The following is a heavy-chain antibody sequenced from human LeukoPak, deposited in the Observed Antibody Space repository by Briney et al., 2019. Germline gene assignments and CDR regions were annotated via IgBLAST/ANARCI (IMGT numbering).Heavy chain of an antibody. D-gene: IGHD5-24*01. J-gene: IGHJ3*02. CDR1: GGTFSSYA. Sequence: SVKVSCKASGGTFSSYAISWVRQAPGQGLEWMGRIIPIFGTANYVQKLQGRVTITTEESKSTAYMERSCLRSEDTAVYYCARDPQRWLQPGAFDIWGQGTMVTVSS. CDR2: IIPIFGTA. V-gene: IGHV1-69*05. CDR3: ARDPQRWLQPGAFDI.